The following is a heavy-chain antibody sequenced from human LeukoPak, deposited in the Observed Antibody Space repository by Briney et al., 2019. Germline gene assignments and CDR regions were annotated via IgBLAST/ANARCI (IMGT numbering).Heavy chain of an antibody. V-gene: IGHV4-34*01. Sequence: SETLSLTCAVYGGSFSGYYWSWIRQPPGKGLEWIGEINHSGSTNYNPSLKSRVTISVDTSKNQFSLKLSSVTAADTAVYYCARVRMARRGRWFDPWGQGTLVIVSS. CDR1: GGSFSGYY. CDR3: ARVRMARRGRWFDP. D-gene: IGHD5-24*01. J-gene: IGHJ5*02. CDR2: INHSGST.